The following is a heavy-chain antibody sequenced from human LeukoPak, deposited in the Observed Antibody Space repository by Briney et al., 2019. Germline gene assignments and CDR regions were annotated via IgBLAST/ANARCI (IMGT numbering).Heavy chain of an antibody. CDR1: GFTFSSYG. Sequence: PGGSLRLSCAASGFTFSSYGMHCVRQAPGKGLEWVAVISYDGSNKYYADSVKGRFTISRDNSKNTLYLQMNSLRAEDTAVYYCAKRAGLAGSSFGAFDTWGQGTMVTVSS. V-gene: IGHV3-30*18. CDR2: ISYDGSNK. D-gene: IGHD6-13*01. CDR3: AKRAGLAGSSFGAFDT. J-gene: IGHJ3*02.